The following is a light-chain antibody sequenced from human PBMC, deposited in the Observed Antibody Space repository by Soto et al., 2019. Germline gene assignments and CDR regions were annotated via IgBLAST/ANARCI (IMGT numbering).Light chain of an antibody. CDR1: QSFSSSN. Sequence: EVVLTSSPGTLSLSTGERATLSCRASQSFSSSNLAWYQHKPGQPPKLIVYSASRRATGIPDRFSGSGSGTDFTLTISRLEPEDFALYYCQRYGGSPPVTFGGGTKVDIK. CDR2: SAS. CDR3: QRYGGSPPVT. J-gene: IGKJ4*01. V-gene: IGKV3-20*01.